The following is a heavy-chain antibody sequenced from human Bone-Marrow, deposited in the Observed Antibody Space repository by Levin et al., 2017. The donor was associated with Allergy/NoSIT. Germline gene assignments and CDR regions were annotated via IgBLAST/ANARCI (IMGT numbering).Heavy chain of an antibody. D-gene: IGHD6-13*01. J-gene: IGHJ4*02. CDR2: IYYSGGT. Sequence: ESLKISCTVSGGSISSSYWSWIRQPPGKGLEWIGYIYYSGGTNYIPSLKSRVTISVDTSKNQFSLKMSSVTAADTAVYYCARGLSGTPPFFDHWGQGTLVTVSS. CDR1: GGSISSSY. V-gene: IGHV4-59*01. CDR3: ARGLSGTPPFFDH.